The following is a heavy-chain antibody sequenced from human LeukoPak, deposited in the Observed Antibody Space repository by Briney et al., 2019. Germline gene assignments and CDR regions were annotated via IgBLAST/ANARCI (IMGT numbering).Heavy chain of an antibody. J-gene: IGHJ4*02. D-gene: IGHD5-18*01. V-gene: IGHV4-61*08. Sequence: NPSETLSLTCTVSGGSISSGDYYWSWIRQPPGKGPEWIGYIYYSGSTNYNPSLKSRVIISVDTSKNQFSLKLSSVTAADTAVYYCARDTDTAMTWAYWGQGTLVTVSS. CDR1: GGSISSGDYY. CDR3: ARDTDTAMTWAY. CDR2: IYYSGST.